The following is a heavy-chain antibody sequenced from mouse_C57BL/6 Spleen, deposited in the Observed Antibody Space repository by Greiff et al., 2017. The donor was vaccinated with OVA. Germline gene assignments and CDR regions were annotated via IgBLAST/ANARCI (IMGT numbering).Heavy chain of an antibody. Sequence: QVQLQQPGAELVKPGASVKLSCKASGYTFTSYWITWVKQRPGQGLEWIGMIHPNSGSTNYNEKFTSKATLTVDKSSSTAYMQLSSLASEDAAVYYCARYAMDYWGQGTSVTVSA. CDR1: GYTFTSYW. J-gene: IGHJ4*01. CDR3: ARYAMDY. V-gene: IGHV1-64*01. CDR2: IHPNSGST.